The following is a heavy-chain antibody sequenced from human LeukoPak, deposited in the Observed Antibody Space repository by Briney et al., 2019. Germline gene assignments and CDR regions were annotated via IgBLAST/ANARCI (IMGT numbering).Heavy chain of an antibody. D-gene: IGHD5-24*01. CDR2: TYSGGGT. Sequence: GGSLRLSCAASGFTVSTNYMSWVRQAPGKGLEWVSVTYSGGGTYYADSVKGRFIVSRDNAKNTLYLQMNSLRVEDTAVYYCTRGYNYRIDYWGQGTQVSVSS. J-gene: IGHJ4*02. CDR1: GFTVSTNY. V-gene: IGHV3-53*01. CDR3: TRGYNYRIDY.